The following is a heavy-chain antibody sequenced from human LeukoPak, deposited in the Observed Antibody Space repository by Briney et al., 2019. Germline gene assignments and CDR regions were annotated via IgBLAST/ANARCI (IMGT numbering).Heavy chain of an antibody. CDR2: INPSGGST. CDR1: GYTFTSYY. CDR3: ARDQSAYDAFDI. J-gene: IGHJ3*02. V-gene: IGHV1-46*01. D-gene: IGHD3-16*01. Sequence: ASVKVSCKASGYTFTSYYMHWVRQAPGQGLEWMGIINPSGGSTSYAQKFQGRVTMTRDTSISTAYMELSRLRSDDTAVYYCARDQSAYDAFDIWGQGTMVTVSS.